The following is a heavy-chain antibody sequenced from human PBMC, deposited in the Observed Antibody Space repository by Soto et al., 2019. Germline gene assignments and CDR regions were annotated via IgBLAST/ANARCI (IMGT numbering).Heavy chain of an antibody. J-gene: IGHJ3*02. Sequence: SVKVSCKASGYSFAGFYIHWMRQAPGQGLEWVGSINSNSGATTYAQKFQDSVAMTRDTSVSTAYMDLNRLTSDDTAIYYCAIIMTHSDSFDIWGQGTMVTVSS. CDR2: INSNSGAT. D-gene: IGHD3-16*01. CDR3: AIIMTHSDSFDI. V-gene: IGHV1-2*04. CDR1: GYSFAGFY.